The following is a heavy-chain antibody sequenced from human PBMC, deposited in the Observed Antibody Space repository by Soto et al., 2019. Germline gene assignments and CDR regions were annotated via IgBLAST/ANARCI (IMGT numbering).Heavy chain of an antibody. D-gene: IGHD3-22*01. CDR2: FIPIFGTS. J-gene: IGHJ6*02. CDR3: ARGEGYYDSSGLEYYHGMDV. CDR1: GGTFRSHA. V-gene: IGHV1-69*01. Sequence: QVQLEQSGAEVKKPGSSVKVSCKASGGTFRSHAIAWVRQAPGQGLEWMGDFIPIFGTSNYAHKFQGRISITADESRTTAYMELSTVTDEDTATYYCARGEGYYDSSGLEYYHGMDVWGQGTTLTVSS.